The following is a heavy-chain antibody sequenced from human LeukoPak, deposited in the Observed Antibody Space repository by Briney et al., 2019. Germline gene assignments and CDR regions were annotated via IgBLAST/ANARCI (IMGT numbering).Heavy chain of an antibody. J-gene: IGHJ3*02. Sequence: GASVKVSCKASGGTFSSYAISWVRQAPGQGLEWMGGIIPIFGTANYAQKFQGRVTITADESTSTAYMELSSLRSEDTAVYYCARDRPVTFGGVIVPSDAFDIWGQGTMVTVSS. CDR3: ARDRPVTFGGVIVPSDAFDI. CDR1: GGTFSSYA. CDR2: IIPIFGTA. D-gene: IGHD3-16*02. V-gene: IGHV1-69*13.